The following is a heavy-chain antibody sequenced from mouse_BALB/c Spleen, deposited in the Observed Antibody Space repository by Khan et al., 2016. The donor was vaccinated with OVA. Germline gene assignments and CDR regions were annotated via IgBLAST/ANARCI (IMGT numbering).Heavy chain of an antibody. CDR3: ARDRAYYRNDGWFAY. CDR1: GYTFTSYT. CDR2: INPSSGYT. Sequence: QVQLKQSGAELARPGASVKMSCKASGYTFTSYTIHWIKQRPGQGLEWIGYINPSSGYTNYNQKFKDKATLTADKSSTTAYMQLSSLTSDDSAVYYCARDRAYYRNDGWFAYWGQGTLVIVSA. J-gene: IGHJ3*01. V-gene: IGHV1-4*01. D-gene: IGHD2-14*01.